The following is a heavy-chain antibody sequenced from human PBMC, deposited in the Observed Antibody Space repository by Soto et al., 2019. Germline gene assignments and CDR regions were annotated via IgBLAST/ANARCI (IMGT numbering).Heavy chain of an antibody. V-gene: IGHV1-2*02. CDR2: INPHSGGT. D-gene: IGHD3-22*01. J-gene: IGHJ4*02. CDR1: GYTFTDYY. CDR3: ARAHYYDSWDNYFDY. Sequence: ASVKVSCKASGYTFTDYYLNWGRRAPGQGLEWMGWINPHSGGTNYAQKFQGRVTMTRDTSINTAYMDLSSLRSDDTAVYFCARAHYYDSWDNYFDYWGQGALVTVSS.